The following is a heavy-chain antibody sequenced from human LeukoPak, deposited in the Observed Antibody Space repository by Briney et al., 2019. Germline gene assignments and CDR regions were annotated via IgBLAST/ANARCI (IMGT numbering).Heavy chain of an antibody. J-gene: IGHJ3*02. CDR1: FIXXX. Sequence: FIXXXXHWMRQAPGQGLEWMGWINPHNGDIKYAQKFHGRVSMTRDTPINTVYMELSSLISDDTAVYYCARQYDSSGSIWGQGTMVTVSS. CDR3: ARQYDSSGSI. D-gene: IGHD3-22*01. V-gene: IGHV1-2*02. CDR2: INPHNGDI.